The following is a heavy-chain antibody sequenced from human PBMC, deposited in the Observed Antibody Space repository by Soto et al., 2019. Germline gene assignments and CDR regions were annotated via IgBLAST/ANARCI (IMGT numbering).Heavy chain of an antibody. V-gene: IGHV4-39*01. CDR2: IFYLGSS. D-gene: IGHD3-3*02. CDR1: CDSIISSDFY. Sequence: LSLTCTVSCDSIISSDFYWCWVRQPPGKCLEWIGSIFYLGSSYYNPSLKSRVTMSVDTSKNQFSLRLRSVTAADTALYFCARHSLAIRKNKWFDSWGQGIMVTVYS. J-gene: IGHJ5*01. CDR3: ARHSLAIRKNKWFDS.